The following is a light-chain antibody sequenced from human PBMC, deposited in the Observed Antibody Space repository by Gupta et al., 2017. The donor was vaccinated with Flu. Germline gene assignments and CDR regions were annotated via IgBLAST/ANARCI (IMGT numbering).Light chain of an antibody. CDR2: EVN. J-gene: IGLJ1*01. CDR3: CAYAGSNNFV. V-gene: IGLV2-23*02. CDR1: SSDVGCYNL. Sequence: VTISCTGTSSDVGCYNLVCWYQHDADKVHNLIIYEVNKRTAGVASRFSGSKSGNTASLTISVRPAEDAADYYCCAYAGSNNFVFGTGTTVTVL.